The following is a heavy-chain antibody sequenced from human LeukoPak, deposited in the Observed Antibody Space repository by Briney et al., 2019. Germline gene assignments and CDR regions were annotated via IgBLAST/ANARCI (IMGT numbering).Heavy chain of an antibody. CDR2: IYHSGST. D-gene: IGHD3-3*01. V-gene: IGHV4-39*07. Sequence: SETLSLTCTVSGGSISSSSYYWGWIRQPPGKGLEWIGSIYHSGSTYYNPSLKSRVTISVDTSKNQFSLKLSSVTAADTAVYYCARGLHRVLRFPRRWFDPWGQGTLVTVSS. J-gene: IGHJ5*02. CDR3: ARGLHRVLRFPRRWFDP. CDR1: GGSISSSSYY.